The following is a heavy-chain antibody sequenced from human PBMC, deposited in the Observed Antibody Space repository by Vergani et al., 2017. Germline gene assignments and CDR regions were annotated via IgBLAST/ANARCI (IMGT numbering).Heavy chain of an antibody. CDR3: AXIYCSGGSCYGMDV. V-gene: IGHV1-8*02. J-gene: IGHJ6*02. D-gene: IGHD2-15*01. Sequence: QVQVVQSGAEVKKPGASVKVSCKASGYTFTIYDINWVRQATGQGLEWMGWMNPNSGNTGYAQKFQGRVTMTRNTSISTAYMELSSLRSEDTAVYYCAXIYCSGGSCYGMDVWGQGTTVSVSS. CDR1: GYTFTIYD. CDR2: MNPNSGNT.